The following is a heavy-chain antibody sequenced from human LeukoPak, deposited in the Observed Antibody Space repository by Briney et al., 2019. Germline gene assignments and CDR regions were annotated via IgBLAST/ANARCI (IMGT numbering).Heavy chain of an antibody. CDR3: AVPDSSGYYFAAFDI. CDR1: GGTFSSYA. CDR2: IIPIFGTA. J-gene: IGHJ3*02. Sequence: SVKVSCKASGGTFSSYAISWVRQDPGQGLEWMGGIIPIFGTANYAQKFQGRVTITTDESTSSAYMELSSLRSEDTAVYYCAVPDSSGYYFAAFDIWGQGTMVTVSS. V-gene: IGHV1-69*05. D-gene: IGHD3-22*01.